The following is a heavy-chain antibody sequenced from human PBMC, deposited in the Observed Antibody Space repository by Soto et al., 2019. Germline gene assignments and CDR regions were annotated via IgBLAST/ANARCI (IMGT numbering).Heavy chain of an antibody. CDR1: GGTFSSYP. J-gene: IGHJ6*02. V-gene: IGHV1-69*01. CDR3: ARVGHITNYGMAV. Sequence: QVQLVQSGAEVKKPGSSVKVSCEASGGTFSSYPINCVRQAPGQGLEWMGGIIPFFGTSNYAQKFQGRVTITADDSTSTAYKELRRLRPEDTAVYYCARVGHITNYGMAVWGQGTTVTVSS. D-gene: IGHD2-21*01. CDR2: IIPFFGTS.